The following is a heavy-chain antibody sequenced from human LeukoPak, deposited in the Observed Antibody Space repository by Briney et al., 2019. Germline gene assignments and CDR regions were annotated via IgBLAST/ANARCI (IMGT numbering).Heavy chain of an antibody. Sequence: GGSLRLSXAASGFTLSKYWMHWVRQAPGKGPVWVSRINRDGSRIYYADSVKGRFTISRDSAKNTLYLQMNSLRAEDTAVYYCSRDFVGADDYWGQGTLVTVSS. D-gene: IGHD1-26*01. V-gene: IGHV3-74*01. CDR2: INRDGSRI. CDR1: GFTLSKYW. CDR3: SRDFVGADDY. J-gene: IGHJ4*02.